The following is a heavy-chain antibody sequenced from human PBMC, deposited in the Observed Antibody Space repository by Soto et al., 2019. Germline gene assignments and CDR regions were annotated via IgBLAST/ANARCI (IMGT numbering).Heavy chain of an antibody. D-gene: IGHD3-10*01. CDR2: INPFDGSR. CDR3: SRVDPGETSPFDH. V-gene: IGHV1-46*03. CDR1: GYIFTSYY. Sequence: QVELVQSGAEVKKPGASVKVSCKASGYIFTSYYLHWVRQAPGQGLEWMGWINPFDGSRMFAQSLHVRVTFTRDTSTSTVYMELSGRRSDDTAVYYCSRVDPGETSPFDHWGQGTLVTVSS. J-gene: IGHJ4*02.